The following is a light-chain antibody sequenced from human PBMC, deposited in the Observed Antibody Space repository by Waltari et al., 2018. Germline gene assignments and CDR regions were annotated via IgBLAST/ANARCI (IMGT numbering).Light chain of an antibody. CDR3: CSYTGGYTWV. Sequence: QSALTQPRSVSGSPGQSVPIPCTGTSSVLSTYNYVSWYQQHPGKAPKLLIHDVTRRPSGVPDRFSGSRSGNTASLTISGLQAEDEADYYCCSYTGGYTWVFGGGTKLTVL. J-gene: IGLJ3*02. V-gene: IGLV2-11*01. CDR2: DVT. CDR1: SSVLSTYNY.